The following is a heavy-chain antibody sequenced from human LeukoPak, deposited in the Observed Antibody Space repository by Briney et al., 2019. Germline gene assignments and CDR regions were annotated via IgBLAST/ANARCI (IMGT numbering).Heavy chain of an antibody. CDR3: AKVLWGFDSSRPNDAFDI. CDR1: GFTFSSYG. CDR2: ISYDGSNK. V-gene: IGHV3-30*18. D-gene: IGHD3-22*01. Sequence: QPGGSLRLSCAASGFTFSSYGMHWVRQAPGKGLEWVAVISYDGSNKYYADSVKGRFTISRDNSENTLYLQMNSLRAEDTAVYYCAKVLWGFDSSRPNDAFDIWGQGTMVTVSS. J-gene: IGHJ3*02.